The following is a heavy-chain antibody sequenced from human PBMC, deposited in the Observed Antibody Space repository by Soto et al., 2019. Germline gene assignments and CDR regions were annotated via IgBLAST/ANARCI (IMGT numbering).Heavy chain of an antibody. D-gene: IGHD3-22*01. J-gene: IGHJ4*02. V-gene: IGHV3-30-3*01. CDR3: AREGDGGVGLDSSGYYPDY. CDR2: ISYDGSNK. CDR1: GFTFSSYA. Sequence: QPGGSLRLSCAASGFTFSSYAMHWVRQAPGKGLEWVAVISYDGSNKYYADSVKGRFTISRDNSKNTLYLQMNSLRAEDTAVYYCAREGDGGVGLDSSGYYPDYWGQGTLVTVSS.